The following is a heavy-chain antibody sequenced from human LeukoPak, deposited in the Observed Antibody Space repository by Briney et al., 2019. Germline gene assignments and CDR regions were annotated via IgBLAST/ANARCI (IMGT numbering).Heavy chain of an antibody. CDR3: ARSPAAAGTADWFDH. V-gene: IGHV4-34*01. Sequence: SETLSLTCAVYGGSFSGYYWSWIRQPPGKGLEWIGEINHSGSTNYNPSLKSRVTISVEKCKNQFSLKLSSVTAADTAVYYCARSPAAAGTADWFDHWGQGTLVTVPS. J-gene: IGHJ5*02. CDR2: INHSGST. CDR1: GGSFSGYY. D-gene: IGHD6-13*01.